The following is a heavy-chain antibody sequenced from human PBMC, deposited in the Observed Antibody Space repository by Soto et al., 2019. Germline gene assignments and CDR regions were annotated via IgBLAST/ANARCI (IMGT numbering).Heavy chain of an antibody. V-gene: IGHV4-30-2*01. D-gene: IGHD5-12*01. CDR3: VRHAQWIIRAY. J-gene: IGHJ4*02. CDR2: IYHSGST. CDR1: GDSISSGGYS. Sequence: SETLSLTCAVSGDSISSGGYSWTWIRQPPGKGLEWIGHIYHSGSTLYNPSLQSRVTLSVDTSKNQFSLNLSSVTAADTAVYYCVRHAQWIIRAYWGQGSLVTVSS.